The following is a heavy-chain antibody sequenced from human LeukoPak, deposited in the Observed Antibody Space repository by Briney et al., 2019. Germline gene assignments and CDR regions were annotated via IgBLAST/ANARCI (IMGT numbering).Heavy chain of an antibody. J-gene: IGHJ5*02. Sequence: GGSLRLSCAASGFTLLDYEMNWVRQAPGKGPEWLSYITSSGIVTYYADSVKGRFTISRDNAKNSFYLQMNSLRVEDTAVYYCARGRYSHTQTWCDTWGQGTLVTVSS. CDR2: ITSSGIVT. V-gene: IGHV3-48*03. CDR3: ARGRYSHTQTWCDT. D-gene: IGHD1-1*01. CDR1: GFTLLDYE.